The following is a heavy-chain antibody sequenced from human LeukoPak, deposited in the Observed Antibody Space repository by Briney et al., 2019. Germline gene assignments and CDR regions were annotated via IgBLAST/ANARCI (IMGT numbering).Heavy chain of an antibody. D-gene: IGHD3-16*01. J-gene: IGHJ6*03. CDR3: ARSDAVGDYYYYYMDV. Sequence: ASVKVSCKASGYTFTSYGISWVRQAPGQGLEWMGWIGAYNGNTNYAQKLQGRVTMTTDTSTSTAYMELRSLRSDDTAVYYCARSDAVGDYYYYYMDVWGKGTTVTVSS. CDR2: IGAYNGNT. V-gene: IGHV1-18*01. CDR1: GYTFTSYG.